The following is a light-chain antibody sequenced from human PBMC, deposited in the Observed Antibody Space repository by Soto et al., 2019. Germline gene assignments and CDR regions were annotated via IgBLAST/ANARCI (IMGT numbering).Light chain of an antibody. Sequence: QSALTQPPSASGSPGQSVAISCTGTSSDVGGYRYVSWYQQHPGKAPKLMIYEVSKRPSGVPDRFSGSKSGNTASLTVSGLQAEDEADYYCSSYARNRDILFGGGTKLTVL. CDR1: SSDVGGYRY. V-gene: IGLV2-8*01. CDR2: EVS. CDR3: SSYARNRDIL. J-gene: IGLJ3*02.